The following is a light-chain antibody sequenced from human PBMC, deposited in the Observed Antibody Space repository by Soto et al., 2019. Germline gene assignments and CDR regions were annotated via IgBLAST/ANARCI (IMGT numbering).Light chain of an antibody. CDR2: GAS. V-gene: IGKV3-20*01. CDR1: QSVSSSY. J-gene: IGKJ1*01. Sequence: EIVLTQSPGTLSLSPGERATLSCRASQSVSSSYLAWYQQTPGQAPRLLIYGASSRATGIPDRFSGGGSGTDFTLSISRLEPEDSAVYYCQHCGSSRTFGQGTKVEIK. CDR3: QHCGSSRT.